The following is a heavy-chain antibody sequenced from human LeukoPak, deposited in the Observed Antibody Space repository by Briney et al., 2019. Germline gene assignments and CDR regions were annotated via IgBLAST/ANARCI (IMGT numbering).Heavy chain of an antibody. V-gene: IGHV3-11*01. J-gene: IGHJ4*02. D-gene: IGHD4-23*01. Sequence: GGSLRLSCAASGFTFSDYYMAWIRQAPGKGLEWVSYISSSGSRVDYADSVKGRCTISRDNAKKSLYLQMNSLRAEDTAVYYCARETVGVAFDSWGQGTLATVSS. CDR1: GFTFSDYY. CDR2: ISSSGSRV. CDR3: ARETVGVAFDS.